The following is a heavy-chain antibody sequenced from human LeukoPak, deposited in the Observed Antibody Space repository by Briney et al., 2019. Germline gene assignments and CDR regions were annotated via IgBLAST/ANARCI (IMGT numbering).Heavy chain of an antibody. CDR1: GFTFSSYA. V-gene: IGHV3-48*02. CDR3: ASAIGFYGSGCYNALDI. CDR2: ISTGSDTR. D-gene: IGHD3-10*01. J-gene: IGHJ3*02. Sequence: GGSLRLSCAASGFTFSSYAMSWVRQAPVKELEWVSYISTGSDTRLYADSVKGRFTISRDDADNSVYLQMNSLRNEDTAVYFCASAIGFYGSGCYNALDIWGQGTMVTVSS.